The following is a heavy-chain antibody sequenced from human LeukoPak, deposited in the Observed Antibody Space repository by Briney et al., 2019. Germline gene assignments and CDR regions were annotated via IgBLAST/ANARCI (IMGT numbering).Heavy chain of an antibody. CDR1: GGTFSSYA. CDR2: IIPIFGTA. V-gene: IGHV1-69*01. J-gene: IGHJ5*02. CDR3: ARRSVDYSGSYYWFDP. D-gene: IGHD1-26*01. Sequence: GASVKVSCKASGGTFSSYAISWVRQAPGQGLEWMGGIIPIFGTANYAQKFQGRVTITADESTSTAYMELSSLRSEDTAVYYCARRSVDYSGSYYWFDPWGQGTLVTVSS.